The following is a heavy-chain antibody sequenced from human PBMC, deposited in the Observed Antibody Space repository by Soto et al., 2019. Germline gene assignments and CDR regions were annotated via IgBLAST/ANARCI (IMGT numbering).Heavy chain of an antibody. CDR3: GRYFVVAAADNYYYGMDV. Sequence: PGESLKISCKGSGYSFTSYWISWVRQMPGKGLEWMGRIDPSDSYTNYSPSFQGHVTISADKSISTAYLQWSSLKASDTAMYYCGRYFVVAAADNYYYGMDVWGQGTTVTVSS. D-gene: IGHD6-13*01. CDR2: IDPSDSYT. CDR1: GYSFTSYW. J-gene: IGHJ6*02. V-gene: IGHV5-10-1*01.